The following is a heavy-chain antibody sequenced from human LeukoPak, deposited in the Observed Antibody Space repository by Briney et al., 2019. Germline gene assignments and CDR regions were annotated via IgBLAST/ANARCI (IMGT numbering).Heavy chain of an antibody. CDR1: GGSINGYY. CDR2: ILDTGPI. CDR3: ARSLWGSPRLIAARRTFDI. J-gene: IGHJ3*02. D-gene: IGHD6-6*01. Sequence: PSGALSLTCTVSGGSINGYYWNWIRQPPGKGLEWIGYILDTGPINYNPSLKSRVTISVDTSKDQFSLKLTSVTAADTAVYYCARSLWGSPRLIAARRTFDIWGQGTVVTVS. V-gene: IGHV4-59*01.